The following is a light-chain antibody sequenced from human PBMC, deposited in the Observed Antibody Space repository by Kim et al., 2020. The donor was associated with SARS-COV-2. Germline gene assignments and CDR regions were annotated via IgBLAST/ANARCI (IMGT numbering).Light chain of an antibody. CDR2: RNN. CDR3: AAWDDILSGPL. J-gene: IGLJ3*02. CDR1: ASNIGSGIGRNY. V-gene: IGLV1-47*01. Sequence: QSVLTQPPSASGTPGQRVTISCSGSASNIGSGIGRNYVYWYQQLPGAAPKLLIYRNNQRPSGVPDRFSVSKSGTSASLAISGLRSEDEADYYCAAWDDILSGPLFGGGTQLTVL.